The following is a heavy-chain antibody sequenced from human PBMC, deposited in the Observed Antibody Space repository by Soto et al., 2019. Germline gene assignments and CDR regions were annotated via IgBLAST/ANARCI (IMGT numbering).Heavy chain of an antibody. CDR2: IHYSGTT. V-gene: IGHV4-59*01. D-gene: IGHD6-13*01. Sequence: SETLSLTCTVSGGSMRNYFWTWIRQPPGKGLEWIGYIHYSGTTSFFPSYNPSLRSRVTVSEDTSKNQFSLKLLSVTTADTAVYFCAAGEASSRNLAPYYLDFWGQGTLVTVSS. J-gene: IGHJ4*02. CDR1: GGSMRNYF. CDR3: AAGEASSRNLAPYYLDF.